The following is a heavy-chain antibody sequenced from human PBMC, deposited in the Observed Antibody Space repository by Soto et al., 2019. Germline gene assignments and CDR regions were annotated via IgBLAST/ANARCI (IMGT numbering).Heavy chain of an antibody. J-gene: IGHJ6*02. CDR1: GYTFTSYG. CDR3: ARDWIVVVVAAKPYYYYYGMDV. Sequence: VKVSCKASGYTFTSYGISWVRQAPGQGLEWMGWISAYNGNTNYAQKLQGRVTMTTDTSTSTAYMELRSLRSDDTAVYYCARDWIVVVVAAKPYYYYYGMDVWGQGTTVTVSS. CDR2: ISAYNGNT. D-gene: IGHD2-15*01. V-gene: IGHV1-18*01.